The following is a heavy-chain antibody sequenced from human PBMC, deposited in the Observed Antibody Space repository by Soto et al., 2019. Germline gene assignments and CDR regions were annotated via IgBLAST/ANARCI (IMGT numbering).Heavy chain of an antibody. CDR1: GGTFSSYA. D-gene: IGHD6-6*01. V-gene: IGHV1-69*01. CDR3: ARDQVPSSSSAIPYYYYGMDV. J-gene: IGHJ6*02. CDR2: IIPIFGTA. Sequence: QVQLVQSGAEVKKPGSSVKVSCKASGGTFSSYAISWVRQAPGQGLEWMGGIIPIFGTANYAQKFQGRVTITADESTSTAYMELSSLRSEDTAVYYCARDQVPSSSSAIPYYYYGMDVWGQGTTVTVSS.